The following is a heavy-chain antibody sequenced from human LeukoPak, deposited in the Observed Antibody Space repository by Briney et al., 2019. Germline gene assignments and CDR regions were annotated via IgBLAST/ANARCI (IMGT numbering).Heavy chain of an antibody. CDR1: GGSFSGYY. V-gene: IGHV4-34*01. J-gene: IGHJ4*02. CDR3: ARGQLNQLWSGAPFDY. Sequence: PSETLSLTCAVYGGSFSGYYWSWIRQPPGKGLEWIGEINHSGSNNYNPSLKSRVTISVDTSKNQFSLKLSSVTAADTAVYYCARGQLNQLWSGAPFDYWGQGTLVTVSS. D-gene: IGHD5-18*01. CDR2: INHSGSN.